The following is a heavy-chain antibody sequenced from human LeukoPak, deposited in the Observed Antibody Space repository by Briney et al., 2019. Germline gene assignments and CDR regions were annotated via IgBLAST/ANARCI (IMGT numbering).Heavy chain of an antibody. V-gene: IGHV1-2*02. D-gene: IGHD2-15*01. CDR3: ARVDPVVLDYYFDY. Sequence: ASVKVSCKASGYTFTGYYMHWVRQAPGQGLEWMGWINPNSGGTNYAQKFQGRVTMTRDTSISTAYMELSRLRSDDTAVYYCARVDPVVLDYYFDYWSQGTLVTVSS. J-gene: IGHJ4*02. CDR1: GYTFTGYY. CDR2: INPNSGGT.